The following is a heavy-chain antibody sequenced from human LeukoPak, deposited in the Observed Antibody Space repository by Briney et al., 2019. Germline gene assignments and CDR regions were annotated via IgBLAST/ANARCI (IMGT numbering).Heavy chain of an antibody. CDR2: TYTSGSP. D-gene: IGHD4-17*01. Sequence: SETLSLTYTVSGGSISSYYWSWIRQPAGKGLEWIGRTYTSGSPTYNPSLKSRVTLSLDTSKNQFSLRLNSVTAADTAVYYCAAYGDHWYFDLWGRGTLVTVSS. V-gene: IGHV4-4*07. J-gene: IGHJ2*01. CDR1: GGSISSYY. CDR3: AAYGDHWYFDL.